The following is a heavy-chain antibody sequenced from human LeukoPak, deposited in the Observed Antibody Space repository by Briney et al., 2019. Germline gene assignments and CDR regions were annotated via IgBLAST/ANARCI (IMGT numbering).Heavy chain of an antibody. Sequence: GGPLRLSCAASGFTFSTYGMSWVRQAPGKGLEWVSAISGSGTSTYYADSVKGRFTISRDNSNNTLFLQMNSLRAEDTALYYCAKDPGGATPFDYWGQGNLVTVSS. J-gene: IGHJ4*02. V-gene: IGHV3-23*01. CDR2: ISGSGTST. CDR1: GFTFSTYG. D-gene: IGHD1-26*01. CDR3: AKDPGGATPFDY.